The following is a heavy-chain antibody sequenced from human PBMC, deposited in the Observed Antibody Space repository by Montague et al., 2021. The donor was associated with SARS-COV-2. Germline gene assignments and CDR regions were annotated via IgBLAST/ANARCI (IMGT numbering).Heavy chain of an antibody. CDR3: ARDLLRHKGGFDS. D-gene: IGHD2/OR15-2a*01. J-gene: IGHJ4*02. Sequence: SLRLSCAASGFTFTSHSMNWVRQAPGKGLEALSVISSDGSYKYYADSVKGRFTISRDNSRNTLYLQMNSLRPEDTAVYYCARDLLRHKGGFDSWGQGTLVTVSS. CDR1: GFTFTSHS. V-gene: IGHV3-30-3*01. CDR2: ISSDGSYK.